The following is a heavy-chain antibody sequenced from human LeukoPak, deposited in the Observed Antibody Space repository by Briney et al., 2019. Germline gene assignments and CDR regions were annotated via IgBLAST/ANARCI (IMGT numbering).Heavy chain of an antibody. CDR1: GGSISSYY. CDR2: IYYSGST. Sequence: PSETLSLTCTVSGGSISSYYWSWIRQPPGKGLEWIGYIYYSGSTNYNPSLKSRVTISVDTSKNQFSLKLSSVTAADTAVYYCAREYSGPYYYYGMDVWGQGTTVTVSS. J-gene: IGHJ6*02. D-gene: IGHD1-26*01. CDR3: AREYSGPYYYYGMDV. V-gene: IGHV4-59*01.